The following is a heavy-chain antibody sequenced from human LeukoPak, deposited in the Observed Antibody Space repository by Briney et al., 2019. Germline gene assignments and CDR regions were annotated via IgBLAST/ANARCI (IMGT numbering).Heavy chain of an antibody. CDR2: IQTSGNI. CDR1: GGSMNNHD. D-gene: IGHD6-19*01. J-gene: IGHJ4*02. CDR3: ARASNIGWYQFDY. V-gene: IGHV4-4*07. Sequence: SETLSLTCTVSGGSMNNHDWSWVRQPAGKGLEWIGRIQTSGNINYNSSLKSRVTISIDTSQNYFSLKLTAMTAADSAMYYCARASNIGWYQFDYWGQGMLVTVSS.